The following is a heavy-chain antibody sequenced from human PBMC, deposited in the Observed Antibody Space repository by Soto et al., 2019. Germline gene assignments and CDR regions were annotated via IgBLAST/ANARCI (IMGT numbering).Heavy chain of an antibody. V-gene: IGHV3-23*01. CDR3: GKDRRIVVGAEFDP. CDR2: ISGSGGST. CDR1: GFTFSNYA. J-gene: IGHJ5*02. Sequence: GGSLRLSCAASGFTFSNYAMSWVRQAPGKGLEWVSSISGSGGSTYYTDSVKGRFTISRDNSKNTLYLQMNSLRVEDTAVYFCGKDRRIVVGAEFDPWGQGTLVTVSS. D-gene: IGHD3-22*01.